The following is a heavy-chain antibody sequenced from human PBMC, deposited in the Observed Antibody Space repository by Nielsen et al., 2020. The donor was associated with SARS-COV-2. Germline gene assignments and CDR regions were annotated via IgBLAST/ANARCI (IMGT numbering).Heavy chain of an antibody. V-gene: IGHV3-30*18. CDR2: ISYDGSNK. J-gene: IGHJ5*02. D-gene: IGHD3-22*01. CDR3: AKSARATMIVVIITA. CDR1: GFTFSSYG. Sequence: GESLKISCAASGFTFSSYGMHWVRQAPGKGLEWVAVISYDGSNKYYADSVKGRFTISRDNSKNTLYLQMNSLRAEDTAVYYCAKSARATMIVVIITAWGQGTLVTVSS.